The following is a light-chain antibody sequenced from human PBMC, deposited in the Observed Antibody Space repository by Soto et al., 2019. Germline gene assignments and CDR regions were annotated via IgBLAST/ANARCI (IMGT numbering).Light chain of an antibody. CDR1: QGISTY. CDR3: QHLNGRFT. J-gene: IGKJ3*01. V-gene: IGKV1-9*01. Sequence: IQLTQSPSSLSASVGDRVTITCRASQGISTYLAWYQQKPGTAPQLLIYAVSTLQSGVSSRFSGSGFGTDFTLTISSLQPEDVATYYCQHLNGRFTFGPATKLDIK. CDR2: AVS.